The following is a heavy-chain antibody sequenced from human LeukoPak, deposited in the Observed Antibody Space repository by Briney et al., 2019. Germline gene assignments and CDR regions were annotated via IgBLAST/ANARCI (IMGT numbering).Heavy chain of an antibody. V-gene: IGHV3-66*01. CDR1: GFIFSDQN. CDR2: IYSGGST. Sequence: GGSLRLSCAASGFIFSDQNMNWVRQAPGKGLEWVSVIYSGGSTYYADSVKGRFTISRDNSKNTLYLQMNSLRAEDTAVYYCARDLIGIVGATTAYYGMDVWGQGTTVTVSS. J-gene: IGHJ6*02. D-gene: IGHD1-26*01. CDR3: ARDLIGIVGATTAYYGMDV.